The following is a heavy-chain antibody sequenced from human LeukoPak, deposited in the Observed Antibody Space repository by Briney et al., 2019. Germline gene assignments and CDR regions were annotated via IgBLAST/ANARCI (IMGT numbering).Heavy chain of an antibody. CDR3: ARWRSRARGEYYFDY. CDR1: GGSISSYY. V-gene: IGHV4-4*07. D-gene: IGHD3-10*01. CDR2: IYTSGST. J-gene: IGHJ4*02. Sequence: PSETLSLTCTVSGGSISSYYWSWIRQPAGKGLEWIGRIYTSGSTNYNPSLKCRVTMSVDTSKNQFSLKLSSVTAADTAVYYCARWRSRARGEYYFDYWGQGTLVTVSS.